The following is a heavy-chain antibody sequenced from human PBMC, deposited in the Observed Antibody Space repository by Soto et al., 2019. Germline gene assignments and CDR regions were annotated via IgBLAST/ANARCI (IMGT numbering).Heavy chain of an antibody. V-gene: IGHV3-21*01. CDR2: XXSXXSXX. J-gene: IGHJ5*02. D-gene: IGHD3-3*01. Sequence: GGSLRLSCAASGFTFSSYSMNWVLQAPGKXLEWVSSXXSXXSXXXXXDXXXGRFTVSRDNAKNSLYLQMNSLRAEDTAVYYCARSSVLRFLVPFDPWGQGTLVTVSS. CDR1: GFTFSSYS. CDR3: ARSSVLRFLVPFDP.